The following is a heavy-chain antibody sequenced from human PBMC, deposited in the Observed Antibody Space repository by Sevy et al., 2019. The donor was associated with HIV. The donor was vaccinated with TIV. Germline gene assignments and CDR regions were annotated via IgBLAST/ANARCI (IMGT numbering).Heavy chain of an antibody. D-gene: IGHD2-8*01. J-gene: IGHJ4*01. Sequence: GGSLRLSCAASGFTFGNHAIHWVRQAPGMGLEWVAIISFDGRNERYADSVKGRFTISRDNSKNTVYLQMTRLRTEDVAVYYCARDHCTDGACFKSGYFDYWGQRTLVTVSS. CDR3: ARDHCTDGACFKSGYFDY. CDR1: GFTFGNHA. V-gene: IGHV3-30*04. CDR2: ISFDGRNE.